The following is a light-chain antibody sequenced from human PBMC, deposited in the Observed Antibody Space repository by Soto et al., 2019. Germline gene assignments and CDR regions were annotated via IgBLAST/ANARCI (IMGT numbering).Light chain of an antibody. V-gene: IGLV2-23*01. CDR2: EGS. CDR1: SSDVGSYNL. Sequence: QSVLTQPASVSGSPGQSITISCTGTSSDVGSYNLVSWYQQHPGKAPKLMIYEGSKRPSGVSNRFSGSKSGNTASLTISGLQAEDEADYYCCSYTGSSPSIVFGTGTKLTVL. J-gene: IGLJ1*01. CDR3: CSYTGSSPSIV.